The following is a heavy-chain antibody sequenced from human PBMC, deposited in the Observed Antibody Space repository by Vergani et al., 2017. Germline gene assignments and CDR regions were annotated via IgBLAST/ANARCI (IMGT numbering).Heavy chain of an antibody. CDR2: ISYDGTNK. CDR1: GFTFGDHG. J-gene: IGHJ6*02. D-gene: IGHD3-22*01. Sequence: QVQLVESGGGVVQPGRSLRLSCAASGFTFGDHGIHWVRRAPGKGLEWVALISYDGTNKYYTNSVRGRFTISRDNSKSTLFLQMNSLRVEDMAVYYCARKHISNYYDSSGYYYMGYYYGMDVWGQGTTVTVSS. V-gene: IGHV3-30-3*01. CDR3: ARKHISNYYDSSGYYYMGYYYGMDV.